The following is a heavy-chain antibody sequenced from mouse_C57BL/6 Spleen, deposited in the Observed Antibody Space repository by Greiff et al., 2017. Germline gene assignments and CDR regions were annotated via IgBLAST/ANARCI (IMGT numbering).Heavy chain of an antibody. V-gene: IGHV1-50*01. D-gene: IGHD2-5*01. CDR2: IDPSDSYT. CDR1: GYTFTSYW. CDR3: ARKSYSNYWYYFDY. J-gene: IGHJ2*01. Sequence: QVQLQQPGAELVKPGASVKLSCKASGYTFTSYWMQWVKQRPGQGLEWIGEIDPSDSYTNYNQKFKGKATLTVDTASSTAYRQLSSLTSEDSAVDYCARKSYSNYWYYFDYWGQGTTLTVSA.